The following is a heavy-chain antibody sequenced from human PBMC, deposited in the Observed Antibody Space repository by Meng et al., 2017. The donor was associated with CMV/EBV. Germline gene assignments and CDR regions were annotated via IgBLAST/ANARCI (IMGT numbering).Heavy chain of an antibody. CDR3: ARDLLNGYSSSSDYYYGMDV. D-gene: IGHD6-6*01. J-gene: IGHJ6*02. V-gene: IGHV3-48*04. Sequence: ESLKISCAASGFTFSSYSMNWVRQAPGKGLEWVSYISSSSSTIYYADSVKGRFTISRDNAKNSLYLQMNSLRAEDTAVYYCARDLLNGYSSSSDYYYGMDVWGQGTTVTVSS. CDR1: GFTFSSYS. CDR2: ISSSSSTI.